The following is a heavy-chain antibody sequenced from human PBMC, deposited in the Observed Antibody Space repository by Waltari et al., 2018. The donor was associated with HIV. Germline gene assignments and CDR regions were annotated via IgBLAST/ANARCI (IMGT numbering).Heavy chain of an antibody. J-gene: IGHJ4*01. V-gene: IGHV1-24*01. D-gene: IGHD3-9*01. Sequence: QVVLIESGAEVKQPGGSVKVSCKVAGYSLIQLSMHWVRQAPGKGLEWMGGFDPEGDETIYAQKFQGRLSMTEDTSTDTAYMELRGLRSDDTAVYYCASNDRPVYFFDYWSHGTLVTVSS. CDR3: ASNDRPVYFFDY. CDR1: GYSLIQLS. CDR2: FDPEGDET.